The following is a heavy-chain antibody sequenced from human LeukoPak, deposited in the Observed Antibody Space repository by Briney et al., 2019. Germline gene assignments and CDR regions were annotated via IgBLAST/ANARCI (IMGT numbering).Heavy chain of an antibody. D-gene: IGHD2-2*03. CDR3: ARNGFKTYTGFDP. V-gene: IGHV1-69*13. Sequence: ASVKVSCKAPGGTFSSYAISWVRQAPGQGLEWMGGIIPIFGTANYAQKFQGRVTITADESTSTAYMELSSLRSEDTAVYYCARNGFKTYTGFDPWGQGTLVTVSS. CDR1: GGTFSSYA. J-gene: IGHJ5*02. CDR2: IIPIFGTA.